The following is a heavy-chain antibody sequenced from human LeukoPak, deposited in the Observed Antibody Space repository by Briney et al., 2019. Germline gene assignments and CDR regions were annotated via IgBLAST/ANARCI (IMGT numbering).Heavy chain of an antibody. CDR2: LYYSGGT. CDR3: ARRSNYYGSGSYSVGWFGP. Sequence: NPSETLSLTCTVSGGSISSGTYYWDWIRQPPGKGLEWIGSLYYSGGTHYNPSLKSRVTMSVDTSKNQFSLKLSSVTAADTAVYYCARRSNYYGSGSYSVGWFGPWGQGTLVTVSS. V-gene: IGHV4-39*01. D-gene: IGHD3-10*01. J-gene: IGHJ5*02. CDR1: GGSISSGTYY.